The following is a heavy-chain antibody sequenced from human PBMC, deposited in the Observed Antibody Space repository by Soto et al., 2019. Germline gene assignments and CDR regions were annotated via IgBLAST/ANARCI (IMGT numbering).Heavy chain of an antibody. Sequence: PSETLSLTCAVYGGSFSGYYWRWIRQPPGKGLEWIGEINHSGSTNYNPSLKSRVTISVDTSKNQFSLKLSSVTAADTAVYYCAREGIFSGSYPYYYYGMDAWGQGTTVTVSS. V-gene: IGHV4-34*01. J-gene: IGHJ6*02. CDR1: GGSFSGYY. CDR2: INHSGST. CDR3: AREGIFSGSYPYYYYGMDA. D-gene: IGHD1-26*01.